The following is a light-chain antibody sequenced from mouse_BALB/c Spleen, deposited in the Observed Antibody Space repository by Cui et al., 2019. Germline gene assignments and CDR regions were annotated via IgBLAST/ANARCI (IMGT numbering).Light chain of an antibody. CDR2: LTS. CDR1: SSVSY. Sequence: IVLIQSSALMSASQGEKATMTCSASSSVSYMYWYQQKPRSSPKPWIYLTSNLASGVPARFSGSGSGTSYSLTISSMEAEDAATYYCQQWSSNPYTFGGGTKLEIK. V-gene: IGKV4-68*01. CDR3: QQWSSNPYT. J-gene: IGKJ2*01.